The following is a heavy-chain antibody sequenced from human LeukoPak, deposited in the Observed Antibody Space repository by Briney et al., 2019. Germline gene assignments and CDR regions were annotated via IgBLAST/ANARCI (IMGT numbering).Heavy chain of an antibody. Sequence: GGSPRLSCTVSGFTFNTYWMHWVRQAPGKGLVWVSRMDNDGRVISYADSVKGRFTISRDNAKNTLYLQMNSLRAEDTAVYYCAREFEATGFWALDYWGQGTLVTASS. J-gene: IGHJ4*02. CDR2: MDNDGRVI. D-gene: IGHD3-16*01. CDR1: GFTFNTYW. V-gene: IGHV3-74*01. CDR3: AREFEATGFWALDY.